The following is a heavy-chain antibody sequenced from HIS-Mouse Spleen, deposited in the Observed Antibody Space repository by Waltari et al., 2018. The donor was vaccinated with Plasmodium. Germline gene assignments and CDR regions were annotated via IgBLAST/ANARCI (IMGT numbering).Heavy chain of an antibody. Sequence: QLQLQESGPGLVKPSETLSLTCTVSGASISSSSYYWGWIRQPPGKGLEWIGSIYYSGSTYYNPSLKSRVTISVDTSKNQFSLKLSSVTAADTAVYYCARQLAYYDFWSGYSRGYYFDYWGQGTLVTVSS. CDR2: IYYSGST. CDR3: ARQLAYYDFWSGYSRGYYFDY. V-gene: IGHV4-39*01. J-gene: IGHJ4*02. CDR1: GASISSSSYY. D-gene: IGHD3-3*01.